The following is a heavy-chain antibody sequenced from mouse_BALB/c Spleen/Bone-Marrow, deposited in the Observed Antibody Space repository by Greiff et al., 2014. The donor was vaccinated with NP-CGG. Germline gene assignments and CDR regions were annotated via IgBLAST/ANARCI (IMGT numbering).Heavy chain of an antibody. CDR3: ATLTGTLDY. V-gene: IGHV14-3*02. Sequence: VQLQQSGAELVKPGASVKLSCTASGFNIKDTYMHWVKQRPEQGLEWIGRIDPASDYTQFDSKFQGKATITADTSSNTAYLQLSSLTSEDTAVYYCATLTGTLDYWGQGTTLTVSS. CDR1: GFNIKDTY. D-gene: IGHD4-1*01. J-gene: IGHJ2*01. CDR2: IDPASDYT.